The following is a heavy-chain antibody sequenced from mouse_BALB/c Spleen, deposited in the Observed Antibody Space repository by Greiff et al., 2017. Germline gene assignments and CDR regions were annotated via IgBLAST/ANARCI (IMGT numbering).Heavy chain of an antibody. CDR3: ARRGEYGNYFDY. D-gene: IGHD2-10*02. V-gene: IGHV1-31*01. Sequence: VQLQQSGPELVKPGASVKISCKASGYSFTGYYMHWVKQSHVKSLEWIGRINPYNGATSYNQNFKDKASLTVDKSSSTAYMELHSLTSEDSAVYYCARRGEYGNYFDYWGQGTTLTVSS. CDR1: GYSFTGYY. J-gene: IGHJ2*01. CDR2: INPYNGAT.